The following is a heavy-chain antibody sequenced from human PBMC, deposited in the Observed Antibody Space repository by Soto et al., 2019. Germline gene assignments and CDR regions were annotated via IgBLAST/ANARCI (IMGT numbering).Heavy chain of an antibody. J-gene: IGHJ6*02. CDR2: IYYSGST. V-gene: IGHV4-31*03. Sequence: QVQLQESGPGLVKPSQTLSLACTVSGGSISSGGYYWSWIRQHPGKGLEWIGYIYYSGSTYYNPSLMSRVTIAVDTSKNQFSLKLSSVTAADTAVYYCARDQLGGFGATYGMDVWGQGTTVTVSS. CDR3: ARDQLGGFGATYGMDV. D-gene: IGHD3-10*01. CDR1: GGSISSGGYY.